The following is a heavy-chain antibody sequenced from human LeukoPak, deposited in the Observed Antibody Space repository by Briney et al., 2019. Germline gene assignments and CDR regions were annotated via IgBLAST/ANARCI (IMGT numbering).Heavy chain of an antibody. CDR2: IYYRGST. Sequence: PSETLSLTCTVSGGSISIGFYYWSRIRHHPGKGLEWIGSIYYRGSTYYNPSLKSRVTMSVDTSKNQFSLKLSSVTAADTAVYYCARGPYRNSFDYWGQGTLVTVSS. CDR3: ARGPYRNSFDY. CDR1: GGSISIGFYY. V-gene: IGHV4-31*03. D-gene: IGHD4-11*01. J-gene: IGHJ4*02.